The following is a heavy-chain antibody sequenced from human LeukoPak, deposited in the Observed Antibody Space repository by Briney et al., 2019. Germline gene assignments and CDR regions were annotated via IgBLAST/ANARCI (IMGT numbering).Heavy chain of an antibody. Sequence: EASVKVSCKASGGTFSSYGISWVRQAPGQGLEWMGWISAYNGNTNYAQKLQGRVTMTTGTSTSTAYMELRSLRSDDTAVYYCARVPNHIVVVPGGVEFDPWGQGTLVTVSS. CDR3: ARVPNHIVVVPGGVEFDP. CDR1: GGTFSSYG. V-gene: IGHV1-18*01. CDR2: ISAYNGNT. D-gene: IGHD2-2*01. J-gene: IGHJ5*02.